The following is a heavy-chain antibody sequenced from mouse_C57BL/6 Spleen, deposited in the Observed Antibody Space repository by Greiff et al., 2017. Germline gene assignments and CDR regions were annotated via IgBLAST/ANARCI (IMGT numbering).Heavy chain of an antibody. CDR2: IRLKSGNYAT. CDR1: GFTFSNYW. CDR3: TASGTDAMDY. D-gene: IGHD4-1*01. Sequence: DVKLQESGGGLVQPGGSMKLSCVASGFTFSNYWMNWVRQCPEKGLEWVAQIRLKSGNYATHYAESVKGRFTISRDDSKSSVYLQMNNLSAEDTGIYYCTASGTDAMDYWGQGTSVTVSS. V-gene: IGHV6-3*01. J-gene: IGHJ4*01.